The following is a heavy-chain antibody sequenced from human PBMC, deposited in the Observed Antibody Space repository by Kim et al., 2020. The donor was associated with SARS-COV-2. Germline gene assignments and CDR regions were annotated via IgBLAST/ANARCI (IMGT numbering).Heavy chain of an antibody. V-gene: IGHV4-34*01. J-gene: IGHJ4*02. Sequence: SLKSRVTISVDTSKNQFSLKLSSVTAADTAVYYCARKVRITMVRGVKFDYWGQGTLVTVSS. CDR3: ARKVRITMVRGVKFDY. D-gene: IGHD3-10*01.